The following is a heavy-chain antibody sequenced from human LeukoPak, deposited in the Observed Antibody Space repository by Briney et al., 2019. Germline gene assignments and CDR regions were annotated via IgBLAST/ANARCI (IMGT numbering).Heavy chain of an antibody. CDR3: VRDGSNGYWEYFDS. Sequence: GGSLRLSCAASGFTLSSYGMNWVRQAPGKGLEWVSSISSGGTYIYYADSLRGRFTISRDTAKNSLYLQMNSLRAEDTALYYCVRDGSNGYWEYFDSWGQGTLVTVSS. V-gene: IGHV3-21*01. J-gene: IGHJ4*02. D-gene: IGHD3-22*01. CDR2: ISSGGTYI. CDR1: GFTLSSYG.